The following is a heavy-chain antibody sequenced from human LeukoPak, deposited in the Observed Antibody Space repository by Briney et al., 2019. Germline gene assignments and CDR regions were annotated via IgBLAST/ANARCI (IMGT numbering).Heavy chain of an antibody. V-gene: IGHV1-24*01. CDR1: GNTLNDLS. CDR3: ATDGIPGATTTLDY. J-gene: IGHJ4*02. D-gene: IGHD1-26*01. CDR2: FDPEDGET. Sequence: ASVRVSCKVSGNTLNDLSIQWVRQAPGKGLEWMGGFDPEDGETIYAPKFQARVTMTQDTYEDTAYMELSSLRSEDTAVYYCATDGIPGATTTLDYWGQGTLVTVSS.